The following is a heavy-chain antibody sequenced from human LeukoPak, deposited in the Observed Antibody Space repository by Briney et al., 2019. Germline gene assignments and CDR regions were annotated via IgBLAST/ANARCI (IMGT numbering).Heavy chain of an antibody. V-gene: IGHV3-48*03. D-gene: IGHD6-13*01. Sequence: PGGSLRLSCAASGFTFSSYEMNRVRQAPGKGLEWVSYISSSGSTIYYADSVKGRFTISRDNAKNSLYLQMNSLRAEDTAVYYCARDPLSSSSFDLWGQGTLVTVSS. CDR1: GFTFSSYE. J-gene: IGHJ4*02. CDR3: ARDPLSSSSFDL. CDR2: ISSSGSTI.